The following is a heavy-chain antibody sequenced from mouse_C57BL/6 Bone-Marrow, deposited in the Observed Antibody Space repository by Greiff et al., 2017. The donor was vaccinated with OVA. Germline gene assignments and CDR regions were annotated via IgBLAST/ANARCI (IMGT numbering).Heavy chain of an antibody. Sequence: VQLQQSGAELVKPGASVKMSCKASGYTFTSYWITWVKQRPGQGLEWIGDIYPGSGSTNYNEKFKSKATLTVDTSSSTAYMQLSSLTSEDSAVYYCASTDYYGSSSAWFAYWGQGTLVTVSA. D-gene: IGHD1-1*01. J-gene: IGHJ3*01. CDR1: GYTFTSYW. CDR2: IYPGSGST. V-gene: IGHV1-55*01. CDR3: ASTDYYGSSSAWFAY.